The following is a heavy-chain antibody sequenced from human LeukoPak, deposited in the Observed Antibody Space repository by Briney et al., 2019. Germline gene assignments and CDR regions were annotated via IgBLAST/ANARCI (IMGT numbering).Heavy chain of an antibody. V-gene: IGHV4-59*08. Sequence: SETLSLTCTVSGGSISSYYWSWVRQPPGRGLEWIGYIYYSGSTNYNPSLKSRVTISVDTSKNQFSLKLSSVTAADTAVYYCAKLNSSSSPVDYWGQGTLGTVSS. CDR3: AKLNSSSSPVDY. CDR1: GGSISSYY. D-gene: IGHD6-6*01. CDR2: IYYSGST. J-gene: IGHJ4*02.